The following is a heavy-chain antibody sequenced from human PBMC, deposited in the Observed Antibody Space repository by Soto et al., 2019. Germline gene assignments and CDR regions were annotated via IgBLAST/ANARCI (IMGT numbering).Heavy chain of an antibody. Sequence: SETLSLTCTVSGASITSRSYFWGWIRQTPGEGLEWIGSIYYTGTTYYNPSLKSRVTMSVDTSKNQFSLNLSSVTAADTAVYYCARLTESGLRLSGYHYGMDVWGQGTTVTVSS. J-gene: IGHJ6*02. D-gene: IGHD4-17*01. CDR2: IYYTGTT. CDR3: ARLTESGLRLSGYHYGMDV. V-gene: IGHV4-39*01. CDR1: GASITSRSYF.